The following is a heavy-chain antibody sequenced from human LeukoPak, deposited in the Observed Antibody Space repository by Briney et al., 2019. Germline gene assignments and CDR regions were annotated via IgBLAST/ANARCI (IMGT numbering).Heavy chain of an antibody. CDR3: ARDGYYDSSGYSEGYAFDI. CDR2: IYHSGST. D-gene: IGHD3-22*01. CDR1: GGSISSSNW. J-gene: IGHJ3*02. V-gene: IGHV4-4*02. Sequence: PSGTLSLTCAVSGGSISSSNWWSWVRQPPGKGLEWIGEIYHSGSTNYNPSLKSRVTISVDKSKNQFSLKLSSVTAADTAVYYCARDGYYDSSGYSEGYAFDIWGQGTMDTVSS.